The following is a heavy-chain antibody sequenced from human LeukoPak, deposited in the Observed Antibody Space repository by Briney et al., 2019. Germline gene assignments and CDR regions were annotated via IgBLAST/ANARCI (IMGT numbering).Heavy chain of an antibody. D-gene: IGHD3-3*01. J-gene: IGHJ5*02. Sequence: SETLSLTCTVSGGSISSSTYYWGWIRQPPGKGLEWIGTIYYRGSTYCNPSLKSRVTISVDTSKNQFSLKLTSVTAADTAVYYCARLGRTYYDFWSGPWGQGTLVTVSS. CDR1: GGSISSSTYY. V-gene: IGHV4-39*01. CDR2: IYYRGST. CDR3: ARLGRTYYDFWSGP.